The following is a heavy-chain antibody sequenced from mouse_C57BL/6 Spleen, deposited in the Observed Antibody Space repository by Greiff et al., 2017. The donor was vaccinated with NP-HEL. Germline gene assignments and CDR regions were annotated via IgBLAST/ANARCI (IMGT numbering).Heavy chain of an antibody. CDR2: SRNKANDYTT. J-gene: IGHJ4*01. D-gene: IGHD1-1*01. V-gene: IGHV7-1*01. CDR1: GFTFSDFY. CDR3: ARDANYVYAMDY. Sequence: EVKVVESGGGLVQSGRSLRLSCATSGFTFSDFYMEWVRQAPGKGLEWIAASRNKANDYTTEYSASVKGRFIGSRDTSQSILYLQMNALRAEDTAIYYCARDANYVYAMDYWGQGTSVTVSS.